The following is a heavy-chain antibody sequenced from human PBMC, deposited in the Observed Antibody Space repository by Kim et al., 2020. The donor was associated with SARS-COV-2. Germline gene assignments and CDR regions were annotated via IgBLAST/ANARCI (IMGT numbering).Heavy chain of an antibody. V-gene: IGHV4-59*08. J-gene: IGHJ4*02. CDR3: ARLAGYDYVWGSYPTFDY. Sequence: KRRVTISVDTSKNQCSLKLSSVTAADTAVYYCARLAGYDYVWGSYPTFDYWGQGTLVTVSS. D-gene: IGHD3-16*02.